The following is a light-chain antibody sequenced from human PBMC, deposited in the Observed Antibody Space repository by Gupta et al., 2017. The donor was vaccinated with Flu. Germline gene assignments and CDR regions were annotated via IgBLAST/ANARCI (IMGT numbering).Light chain of an antibody. V-gene: IGLV2-14*04. CDR1: SSDVGGYNY. CDR2: DVS. Sequence: SITISCTGTSSDVGGYNYVSWYQQHPGKAPKLMIYDVSNRPSGVSNRFSGSKSGNTASLTISGLQAEDEADYYCSSYTSSSTQVFGGGTKLTVL. J-gene: IGLJ3*02. CDR3: SSYTSSSTQV.